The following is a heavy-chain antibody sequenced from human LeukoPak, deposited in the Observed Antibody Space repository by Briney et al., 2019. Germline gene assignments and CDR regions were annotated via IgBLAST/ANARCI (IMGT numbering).Heavy chain of an antibody. CDR1: GFTFSSYA. CDR3: ARGRIPRYNWNDFDY. CDR2: ISGGGDTT. V-gene: IGHV3-23*01. Sequence: PGGSLRLSCAASGFTFSSYAMSWVRQAPGKGLEWVSSISGGGDTTYYADSVKGRFTISRDNSKYALYLQMNSLRAEDTAVYYCARGRIPRYNWNDFDYWGQGTLVTVSS. D-gene: IGHD1-20*01. J-gene: IGHJ4*02.